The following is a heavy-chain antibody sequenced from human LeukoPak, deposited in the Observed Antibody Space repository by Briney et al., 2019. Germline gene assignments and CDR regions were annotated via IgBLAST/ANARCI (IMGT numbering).Heavy chain of an antibody. Sequence: SVKVSCKASGGTFSSYAISWVRQAPGHGLEWMGGIIPIFGTANYAQKFQGRVTITADESTSTAYMELSSLRSEDTAVYYCARGTRQQLVRYAFDIWGQGTMVTVSS. CDR2: IIPIFGTA. J-gene: IGHJ3*02. D-gene: IGHD6-13*01. CDR3: ARGTRQQLVRYAFDI. CDR1: GGTFSSYA. V-gene: IGHV1-69*01.